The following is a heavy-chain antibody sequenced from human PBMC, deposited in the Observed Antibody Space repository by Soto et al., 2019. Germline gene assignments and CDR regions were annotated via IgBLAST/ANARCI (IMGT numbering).Heavy chain of an antibody. CDR1: GGTLSSYG. CDR3: ASDRGYGLVN. V-gene: IGHV1-69*12. D-gene: IGHD2-15*01. J-gene: IGHJ4*02. CDR2: IIPMFGIT. Sequence: QVQLVQSGAEVKRPGSSVKVSCNVSGGTLSSYGFNWVRQAPGQGLEWMGGIIPMFGITNHTQKFQDRITMSADAYTNTAYMELRSLGADDTAIYYCASDRGYGLVNWGQGTLITVSS.